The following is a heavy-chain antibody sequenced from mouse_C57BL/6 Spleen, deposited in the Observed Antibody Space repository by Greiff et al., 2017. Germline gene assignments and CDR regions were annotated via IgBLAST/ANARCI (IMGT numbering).Heavy chain of an antibody. CDR1: GYTFTSYW. CDR2: IYPGSGST. V-gene: IGHV1-55*01. Sequence: VQLQQPGAELVKPGASVKMSCKASGYTFTSYWITWVKQRPGQGLEWIGDIYPGSGSTNYNEKFKSKATLTVDTSSSTAYMQLSSLTSEDSAVYYCAREGAYYGSSYGYFDVWGTGTTVTVSS. J-gene: IGHJ1*03. CDR3: AREGAYYGSSYGYFDV. D-gene: IGHD1-1*01.